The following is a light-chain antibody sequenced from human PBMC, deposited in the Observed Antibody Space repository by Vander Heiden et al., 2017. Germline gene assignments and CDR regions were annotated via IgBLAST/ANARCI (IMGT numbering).Light chain of an antibody. V-gene: IGLV1-47*01. CDR2: RNN. CDR3: AAWDDSLSGWV. J-gene: IGLJ3*02. Sequence: QSVLTQPPSASGTPGPRVTISCSGSSSNIGSNYVYWYQHLPGTAPKLLIYRNNQRPSGVPDRFSGSKSGTSASLAISGLRSEDEADYYCAAWDDSLSGWVFGGGTKL. CDR1: SSNIGSNY.